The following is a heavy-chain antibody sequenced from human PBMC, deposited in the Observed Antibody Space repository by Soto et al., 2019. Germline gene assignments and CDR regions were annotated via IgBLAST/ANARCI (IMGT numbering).Heavy chain of an antibody. V-gene: IGHV3-23*01. D-gene: IGHD2-2*01. J-gene: IGHJ4*02. CDR1: GFTFSSYP. Sequence: EVQLLESGGGLVQPGGSLGFSCAASGFTFSSYPIGWVRLPRGKGMEWVSAISGSGGGTNYADSVKGRFTISRHNAKNALYPQMNSRTAEDTAVYYCANDIVVVQAAPFDYSGQGGLVTVSS. CDR3: ANDIVVVQAAPFDY. CDR2: ISGSGGGT.